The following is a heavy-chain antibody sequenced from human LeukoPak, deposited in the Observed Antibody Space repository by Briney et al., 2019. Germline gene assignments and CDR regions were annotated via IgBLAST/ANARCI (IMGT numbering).Heavy chain of an antibody. CDR2: ISSSGSTI. CDR1: GFTFSSYE. J-gene: IGHJ6*04. CDR3: AELGITMIGGV. Sequence: PGGSLRLSCAASGFTFSSYEMNWVRQAPGKGLEWVSYISSSGSTIYYADSVKGRFTLSRDNAKNSLYLQMNGLRAEDTAVYYCAELGITMIGGVWGKGTTVTISS. V-gene: IGHV3-48*03. D-gene: IGHD3-10*02.